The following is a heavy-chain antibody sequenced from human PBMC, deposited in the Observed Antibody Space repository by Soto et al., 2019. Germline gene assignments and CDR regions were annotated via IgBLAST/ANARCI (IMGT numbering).Heavy chain of an antibody. CDR1: GGTFSSYA. D-gene: IGHD6-13*01. CDR2: IIPIFGTA. Sequence: SVKVSCKASGGTFSSYAISWVRQAPGQGLEWMGGIIPIFGTANYAQKFQGRVTITADESTSTAYMELSSLRSEDTAVYYCARAGYSSSWYVKLYYYYGMDVWGQGTTVTVSS. V-gene: IGHV1-69*13. CDR3: ARAGYSSSWYVKLYYYYGMDV. J-gene: IGHJ6*02.